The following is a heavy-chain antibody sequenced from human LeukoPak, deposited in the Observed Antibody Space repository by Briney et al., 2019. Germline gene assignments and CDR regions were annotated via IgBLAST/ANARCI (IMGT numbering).Heavy chain of an antibody. CDR1: GFTFSDYY. Sequence: GGSLRLSCAASGFTFSDYYMSWIRQAPGKGLEWVSYISSSGSTIYYADSVKGRFTISRDNAKNSLYLQMNSLRAEDTAVYYCARRSTSSGWYLGYFQHWGQGTLVTVSS. V-gene: IGHV3-11*04. CDR2: ISSSGSTI. CDR3: ARRSTSSGWYLGYFQH. D-gene: IGHD6-19*01. J-gene: IGHJ1*01.